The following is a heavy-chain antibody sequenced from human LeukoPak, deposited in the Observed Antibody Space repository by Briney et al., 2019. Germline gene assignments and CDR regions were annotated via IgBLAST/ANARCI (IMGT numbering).Heavy chain of an antibody. Sequence: GRSLRLSCAASGFTFSSYGMHWVRQAPGKGLEWVAVISFDGSNKYYPDSVKGRFTISRDNSKNTLYLQMNSLRTEDTAVYYCAKDRTSSGYYSYFDSWGQGTLVTVSS. J-gene: IGHJ4*02. D-gene: IGHD3-22*01. V-gene: IGHV3-30*18. CDR1: GFTFSSYG. CDR3: AKDRTSSGYYSYFDS. CDR2: ISFDGSNK.